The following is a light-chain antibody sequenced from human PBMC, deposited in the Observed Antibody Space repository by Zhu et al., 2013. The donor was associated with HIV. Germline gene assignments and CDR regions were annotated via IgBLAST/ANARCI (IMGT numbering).Light chain of an antibody. CDR1: QSVSSSY. V-gene: IGKV3-20*01. CDR2: GAS. CDR3: QQYGSSPLT. J-gene: IGKJ4*01. Sequence: EIVMTQSPGTLSLSPGERATLSCRASQSVSSSYLAWYQQKPGQAPRLLIYGASSRATGIPDRFSGSGSGRDFTLTISRLQPEDSAVYFCQQYGSSPLTFGGGTQVEIK.